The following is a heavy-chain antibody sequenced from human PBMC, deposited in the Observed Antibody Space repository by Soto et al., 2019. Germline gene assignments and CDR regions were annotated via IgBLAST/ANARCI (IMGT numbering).Heavy chain of an antibody. V-gene: IGHV1-69*13. Sequence: SVKVSCKASGGTFSSYAISWVRQAPGQGLEWMGGIIPIFGTANYAQKFQGRVTITADESTSTAYMELSSLRSEDTAVYYCATEGVVVPDAPQYYFDYWGQGTLVTVSS. CDR1: GGTFSSYA. CDR3: ATEGVVVPDAPQYYFDY. D-gene: IGHD3-3*01. J-gene: IGHJ4*02. CDR2: IIPIFGTA.